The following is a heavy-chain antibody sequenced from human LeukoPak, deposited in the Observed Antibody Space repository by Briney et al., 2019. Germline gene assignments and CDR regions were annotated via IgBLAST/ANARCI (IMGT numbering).Heavy chain of an antibody. J-gene: IGHJ4*02. CDR1: GFTFSTYG. D-gene: IGHD3-10*01. CDR3: VKDQSGSGRW. CDR2: ISSDGGST. V-gene: IGHV3-64D*06. Sequence: GGSLRLSCSASGFTFSTYGMHWVRQALGKGLEYVSSISSDGGSTYYADSVKCRFTISRDNSKNTLYLQVHTLRPEDTAVYYCVKDQSGSGRWWGQGTLVTVSS.